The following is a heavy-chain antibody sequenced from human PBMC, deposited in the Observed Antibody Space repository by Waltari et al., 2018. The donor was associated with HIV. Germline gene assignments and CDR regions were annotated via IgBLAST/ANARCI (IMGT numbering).Heavy chain of an antibody. CDR2: IYTSGST. J-gene: IGHJ4*02. CDR1: GGSISSGRYH. D-gene: IGHD3-10*01. Sequence: QVQLQESGPGLVKPSQTLSLTCTVSGGSISSGRYHWSWIRQPGGKGLEWIGRIYTSGSTNYNPSLKSRVTISVDTSKNQFSLKLSSVTAADTAVYYCARDRPYYYGSGSLRYFDYWGQGTLVTVSS. CDR3: ARDRPYYYGSGSLRYFDY. V-gene: IGHV4-61*02.